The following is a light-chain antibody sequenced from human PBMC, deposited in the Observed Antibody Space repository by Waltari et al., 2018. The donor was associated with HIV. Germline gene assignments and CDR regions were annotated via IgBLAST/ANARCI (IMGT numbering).Light chain of an antibody. J-gene: IGLJ3*02. V-gene: IGLV3-21*04. Sequence: SYVLTQPPSVSVDPGETARITCGGTNIGSKSVKWYQQKPGQAPVLVIYDEHDRPSGIPERFSGASSGNTATLTISRVEAGDEADYYCQVWDTTTDQWVFGGGTELAVL. CDR2: DEH. CDR1: NIGSKS. CDR3: QVWDTTTDQWV.